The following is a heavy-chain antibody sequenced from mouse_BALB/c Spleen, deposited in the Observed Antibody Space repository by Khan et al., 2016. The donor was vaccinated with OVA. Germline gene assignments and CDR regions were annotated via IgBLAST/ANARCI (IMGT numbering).Heavy chain of an antibody. Sequence: QVQLQESGAELVKAGASVKMSCKASGYTFTSYWMHWVKQRLGQGLEWFAETNPTHGRTYYNETFKSKATLTVDKSSSTAYMLLSGPTFEDSAVYDGARIKKIVASYFDYWGQGTTLTVSA. CDR1: GYTFTSYW. D-gene: IGHD1-1*01. CDR2: TNPTHGRT. J-gene: IGHJ2*01. CDR3: ARIKKIVASYFDY. V-gene: IGHV1S81*02.